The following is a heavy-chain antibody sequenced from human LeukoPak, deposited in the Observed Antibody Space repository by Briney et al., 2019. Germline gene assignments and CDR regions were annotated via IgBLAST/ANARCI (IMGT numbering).Heavy chain of an antibody. CDR3: ARDTAPYSSSSGSAY. Sequence: ASVKVSCKASGYTFTSYGISWVRQTPGQGLEWMGWISAYNGNTNYAQKLQGRVTMTTDTSTSTAYMELRSLRSDDTAVYYCARDTAPYSSSSGSAYWDHGTLVTVSS. CDR1: GYTFTSYG. J-gene: IGHJ4*01. V-gene: IGHV1-18*01. D-gene: IGHD6-6*01. CDR2: ISAYNGNT.